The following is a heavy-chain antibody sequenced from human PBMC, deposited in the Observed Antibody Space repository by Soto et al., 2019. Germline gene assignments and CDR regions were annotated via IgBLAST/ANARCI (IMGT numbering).Heavy chain of an antibody. CDR3: ASSGYSYGSDYDY. Sequence: ASLKVSCKASGGTFSSYAISWVRQAPGQGLEWMGGIIPIFGTANYAQKFQGRVTITADESTSTAYMELSSLRSEDTAVYYCASSGYSYGSDYDYWGQGTLVTVSS. V-gene: IGHV1-69*13. D-gene: IGHD5-18*01. J-gene: IGHJ4*02. CDR1: GGTFSSYA. CDR2: IIPIFGTA.